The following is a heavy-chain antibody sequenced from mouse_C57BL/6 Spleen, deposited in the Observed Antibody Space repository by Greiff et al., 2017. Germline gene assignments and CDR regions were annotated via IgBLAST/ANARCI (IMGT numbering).Heavy chain of an antibody. Sequence: EVKLQESGAELVRPGASVKLSCTASGFNIKDDYMHWVKQRPEQGLEWIGWIDPGNGDTEYASKFQGKATLTADTSSNTAYLQLSRLTSEDTAVYYCTPYDYDNYAMAYWGQGTSVTVSS. V-gene: IGHV14-4*01. CDR2: IDPGNGDT. J-gene: IGHJ4*01. CDR1: GFNIKDDY. CDR3: TPYDYDNYAMAY. D-gene: IGHD2-4*01.